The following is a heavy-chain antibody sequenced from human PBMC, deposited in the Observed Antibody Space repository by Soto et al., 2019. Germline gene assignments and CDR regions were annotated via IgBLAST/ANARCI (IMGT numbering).Heavy chain of an antibody. CDR1: GGSISCSYW. Sequence: LSLTCAVSGGSISCSYWWTWVRQAPGKGLQWIGETYHSGITNYNPSLRSRVGMSVDKSTNEFSLSLTSVTAADTAVYYCATLPPRIVVVFTEMPTWGQGILETVSS. J-gene: IGHJ5*02. CDR3: ATLPPRIVVVFTEMPT. V-gene: IGHV4-4*02. D-gene: IGHD2-21*01. CDR2: TYHSGIT.